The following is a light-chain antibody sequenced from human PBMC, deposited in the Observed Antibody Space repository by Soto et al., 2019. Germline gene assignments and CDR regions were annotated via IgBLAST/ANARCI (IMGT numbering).Light chain of an antibody. Sequence: EIVLTQSPGTLSLSPGERATLSCRASQSISSSYLAWYQQKPGQSPRLLIYGGSARATGIPARFSGGGSGAEYTLTISSLQSEDFAVYYCQQYDKWPRTFGQGPRWIS. CDR2: GGS. J-gene: IGKJ1*01. CDR1: QSISSSY. V-gene: IGKV3-15*01. CDR3: QQYDKWPRT.